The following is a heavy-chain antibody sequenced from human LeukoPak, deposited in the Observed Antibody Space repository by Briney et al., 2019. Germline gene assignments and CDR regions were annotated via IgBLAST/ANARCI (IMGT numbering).Heavy chain of an antibody. V-gene: IGHV1-18*01. CDR3: ARAPTMVRGAAHAFDI. D-gene: IGHD3-10*01. CDR2: ISAYNGNT. Sequence: ASVKVSCKASGYTFTSYGISWVRQAPGQGLEWMGWISAYNGNTNYAQKLQGRVTMTTDTSTSTAYMDLRSLRSDDTAVYYCARAPTMVRGAAHAFDIWGQGTMVTVSS. J-gene: IGHJ3*02. CDR1: GYTFTSYG.